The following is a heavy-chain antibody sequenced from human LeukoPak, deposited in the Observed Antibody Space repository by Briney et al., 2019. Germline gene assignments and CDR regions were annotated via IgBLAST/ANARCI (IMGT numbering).Heavy chain of an antibody. D-gene: IGHD3-16*01. CDR3: ARAHREGEPRRFDY. V-gene: IGHV4-61*02. CDR2: IYTSGST. CDR1: GGSISSGSYY. Sequence: SETLSLTCTVSGGSISSGSYYWSWIRQPAGKGLEWIGRIYTSGSTNYNPSLKSRVTISVDTSKNQFSLKLSSVTAADTAVYYCARAHREGEPRRFDYWGQGTLVTVSS. J-gene: IGHJ4*02.